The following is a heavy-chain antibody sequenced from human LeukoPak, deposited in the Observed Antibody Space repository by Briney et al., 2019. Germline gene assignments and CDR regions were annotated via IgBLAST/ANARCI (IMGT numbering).Heavy chain of an antibody. V-gene: IGHV3-53*01. CDR1: GFTVSSNY. CDR3: AKKGYAGSGTYSYYFDY. J-gene: IGHJ4*02. Sequence: PGGSLRLSCAASGFTVSSNYMSWVRQAPGKGLEWVSLIFSGGSAYYADSVKGRFTISRDNSENTLYLQMNSLRAEDTAVYYCAKKGYAGSGTYSYYFDYWGQGTLVTVSS. CDR2: IFSGGSA. D-gene: IGHD3-10*01.